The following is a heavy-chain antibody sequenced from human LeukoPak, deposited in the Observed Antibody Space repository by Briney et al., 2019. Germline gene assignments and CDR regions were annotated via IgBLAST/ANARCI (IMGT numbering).Heavy chain of an antibody. Sequence: PGRSLRLSCAASGFTFSSYAMHWVRQAPGKGLEWVAVISYDGSNKYYADSVKGRFTISRDNPKNTLYLQMNSLRAEDTAVYYCAKWGAFEYSSSGYYYGMDVWGQGTTVTVSS. D-gene: IGHD6-6*01. J-gene: IGHJ6*02. CDR3: AKWGAFEYSSSGYYYGMDV. V-gene: IGHV3-30-3*02. CDR2: ISYDGSNK. CDR1: GFTFSSYA.